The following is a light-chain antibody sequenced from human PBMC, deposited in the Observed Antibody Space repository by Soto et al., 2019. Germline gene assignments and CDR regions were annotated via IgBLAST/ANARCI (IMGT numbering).Light chain of an antibody. V-gene: IGKV3-11*01. CDR2: DAS. J-gene: IGKJ4*01. CDR1: QSVSSF. Sequence: IVLTQSPATLSLSPGERATLSCRASQSVSSFLAWYQQKPGQAPRLLIYDASNRAADIPARFSGSGSGTDFTLTISSLEPEDFAVDYCQHRSSWPPLTFGGGTKVEIK. CDR3: QHRSSWPPLT.